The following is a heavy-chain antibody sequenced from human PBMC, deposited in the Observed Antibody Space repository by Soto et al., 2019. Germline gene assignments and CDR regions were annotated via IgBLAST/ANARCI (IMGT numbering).Heavy chain of an antibody. CDR3: AREFKYYYESSGYQYAPL. Sequence: ASVKVSCKAFGYTFNAFYMHWVRQAPGQGLEWMGVINPSGDGTSYAQKFQGRVTMTRDTSTSTVYMELSSLRSEDTAVYYCAREFKYYYESSGYQYAPLWGQGTLVTVSS. CDR1: GYTFNAFY. CDR2: INPSGDGT. V-gene: IGHV1-46*02. J-gene: IGHJ4*02. D-gene: IGHD3-22*01.